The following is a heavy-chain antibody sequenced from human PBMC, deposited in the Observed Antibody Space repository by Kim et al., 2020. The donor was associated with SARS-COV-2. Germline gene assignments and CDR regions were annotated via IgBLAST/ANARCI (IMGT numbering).Heavy chain of an antibody. CDR3: ARRAGGLDY. CDR2: STM. V-gene: IGHV3-11*01. D-gene: IGHD2-15*01. Sequence: STMYYANSVKGRFTISRDNAKNSLYLQMNSLRAEDTAVYYCARRAGGLDYWGQGTLVTVSS. J-gene: IGHJ4*02.